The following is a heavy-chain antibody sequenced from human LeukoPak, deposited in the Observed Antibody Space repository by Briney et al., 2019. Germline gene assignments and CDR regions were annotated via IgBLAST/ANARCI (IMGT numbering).Heavy chain of an antibody. D-gene: IGHD5-18*01. CDR2: ISGSGGST. V-gene: IGHV3-23*01. CDR1: GFTFSSYA. J-gene: IGHJ4*02. CDR3: ATAAGYSYGFSSYYFDY. Sequence: GGSLRLSCAASGFTFSSYAMSWVRQAPGKGLEWVSAISGSGGSTYYADSVKGRFTISRDNSKNTLYLQMNSLRAEDTAVYYCATAAGYSYGFSSYYFDYWGQGTLVTVSS.